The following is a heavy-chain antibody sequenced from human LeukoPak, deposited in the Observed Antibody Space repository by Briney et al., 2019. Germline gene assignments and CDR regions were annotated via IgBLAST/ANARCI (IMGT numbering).Heavy chain of an antibody. CDR1: GGSISSGGYY. CDR2: IYYSGST. V-gene: IGHV4-31*03. CDR3: ARGGACTNGVCSDY. J-gene: IGHJ4*02. Sequence: ASETLSLTCTVSGGSISSGGYYWSWIRQHPGKGLEWIGYIYYSGSTYYNPSLKSRVTISVDTSKNQFSLKLSSVTAADTAVYYCARGGACTNGVCSDYWGQGTLVTVSS. D-gene: IGHD2-8*01.